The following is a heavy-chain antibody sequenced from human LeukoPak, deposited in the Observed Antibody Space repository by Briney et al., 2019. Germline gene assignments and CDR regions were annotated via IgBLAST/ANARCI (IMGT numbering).Heavy chain of an antibody. CDR2: INHSGST. CDR3: ASTIAVAGTFDY. Sequence: PSETLSLTCAVYGGSFSGYYWSWIRQPPGKGLEWIGEINHSGSTNYNPSLKSRVTISVDTSKNQFPLKLSSVTAADTAVYYCASTIAVAGTFDYWGQGTLVTVSS. V-gene: IGHV4-34*01. J-gene: IGHJ4*02. D-gene: IGHD6-19*01. CDR1: GGSFSGYY.